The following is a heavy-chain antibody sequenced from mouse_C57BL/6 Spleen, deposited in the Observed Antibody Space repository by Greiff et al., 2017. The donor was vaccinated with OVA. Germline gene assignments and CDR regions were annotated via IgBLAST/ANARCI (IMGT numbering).Heavy chain of an antibody. D-gene: IGHD2-1*01. J-gene: IGHJ2*01. CDR1: GFNIKDDY. CDR3: TIYYRAY. CDR2: IDPENGDT. V-gene: IGHV14-4*01. Sequence: EVKLVESGAELVRPGASVKLSCTASGFNIKDDYMHWVKQRPEQGLEWIGWIDPENGDTEYASKFQGKATITADTSSNTAYLQLSSLTSEDTAVYYCTIYYRAYWGQGTTLTVSS.